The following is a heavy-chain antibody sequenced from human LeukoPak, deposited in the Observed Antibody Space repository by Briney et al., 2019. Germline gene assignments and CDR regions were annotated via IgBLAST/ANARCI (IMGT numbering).Heavy chain of an antibody. CDR2: ISYDGSNK. CDR3: AKPLYDYVWGSYRFPSFDY. V-gene: IGHV3-30*18. J-gene: IGHJ4*02. CDR1: GFTFSSYG. D-gene: IGHD3-16*02. Sequence: GGSLRLSCAASGFTFSSYGMHWVRQAPGKGLEWVAVISYDGSNKYYADSVKGRFTISRDNSKNTLYLQMNSLRAEDTAVYYCAKPLYDYVWGSYRFPSFDYWGQGTLVTVSS.